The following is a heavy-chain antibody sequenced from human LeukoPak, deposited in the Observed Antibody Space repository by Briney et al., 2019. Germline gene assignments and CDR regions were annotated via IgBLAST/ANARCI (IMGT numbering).Heavy chain of an antibody. CDR1: VGSISSYY. CDR2: IYYSGST. D-gene: IGHD3-10*01. V-gene: IGHV4-59*01. Sequence: SGTLSLTLTVSVGSISSYYWSWIRHPPGKGREGIGYIYYSGSTNYNPSPRSRATISVDTPKNQFSLTLNSLTATRTPGNIFVRASRGFGELYRPYNWFDPWGQGTLVTVSS. CDR3: VRASRGFGELYRPYNWFDP. J-gene: IGHJ5*02.